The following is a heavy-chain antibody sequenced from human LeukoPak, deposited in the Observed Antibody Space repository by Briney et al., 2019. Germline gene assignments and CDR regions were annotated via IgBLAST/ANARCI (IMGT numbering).Heavy chain of an antibody. V-gene: IGHV3-21*01. CDR1: GFTFSSYS. CDR2: ISSSSSYI. D-gene: IGHD5-18*01. Sequence: GGSLRLSCAASGFTFSSYSMNWVRQAPGKGLEWVSSISSSSSYIYYADSVKGRFTISKDNAKNSLYLQMNSLRAEDTAVYYCAREGRYTAMVTSETFDYWGQGTLVTVSS. J-gene: IGHJ4*02. CDR3: AREGRYTAMVTSETFDY.